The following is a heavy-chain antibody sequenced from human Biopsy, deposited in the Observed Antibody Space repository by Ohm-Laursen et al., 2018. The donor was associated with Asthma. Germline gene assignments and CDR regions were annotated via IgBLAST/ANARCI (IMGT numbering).Heavy chain of an antibody. J-gene: IGHJ4*02. V-gene: IGHV4-34*01. CDR3: ARHWDWGSFFDY. Sequence: SDTLSLTCDVYPGSFSGFFWTWIRQPPGKGLEWMGSISYTGSAYHNPSLKSRVTISVDTSKAHFSLKLSSVTAADTAVYYCARHWDWGSFFDYWGQGTPVTVSS. D-gene: IGHD7-27*01. CDR1: PGSFSGFF. CDR2: ISYTGSA.